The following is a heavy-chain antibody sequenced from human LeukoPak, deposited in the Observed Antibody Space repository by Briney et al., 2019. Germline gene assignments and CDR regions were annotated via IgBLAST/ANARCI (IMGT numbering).Heavy chain of an antibody. CDR3: ARDNSVGDTAWWFDP. CDR2: INPSGGST. D-gene: IGHD1-26*01. CDR1: GYTFTNYY. Sequence: ASVKVSCKASGYTFTNYYMHWVRQAPGQGLEWMGMINPSGGSTNYAQKFQGRVTMTRDMSTSTDYMELISLRSEDTAVYYCARDNSVGDTAWWFDPWGQGTLVTVSS. J-gene: IGHJ5*02. V-gene: IGHV1-46*01.